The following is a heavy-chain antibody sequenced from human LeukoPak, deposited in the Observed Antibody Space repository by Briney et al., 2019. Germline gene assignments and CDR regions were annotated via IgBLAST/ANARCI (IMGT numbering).Heavy chain of an antibody. CDR3: AREGYYDNSGYYYFDF. CDR1: GGSISSYY. J-gene: IGHJ4*02. CDR2: IFYSGST. Sequence: PSETLSLTCTVSGGSISSYYWSWIRQPPGRGLEWIGYIFYSGSTNYNPSLKSRVTISVDTSKNQFSLKLSSVTAADTAVYYCAREGYYDNSGYYYFDFWGQGTLVTVSS. D-gene: IGHD3-22*01. V-gene: IGHV4-59*01.